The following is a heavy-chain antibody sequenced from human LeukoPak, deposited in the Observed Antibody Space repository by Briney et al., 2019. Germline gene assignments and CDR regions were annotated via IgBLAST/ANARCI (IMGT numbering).Heavy chain of an antibody. J-gene: IGHJ4*02. CDR1: GFTFSSYW. D-gene: IGHD2/OR15-2a*01. Sequence: GGSLRLPCAASGFTFSSYWMSWVRQAPGKGLEWVSVIVGDGGGIHYADSVKGRFTISRDNSRDTLYLQMNSLRAEDTAVYYCAKDRIPDGKYSIDFWGQGTLVTVSS. CDR3: AKDRIPDGKYSIDF. CDR2: IVGDGGGI. V-gene: IGHV3-23*01.